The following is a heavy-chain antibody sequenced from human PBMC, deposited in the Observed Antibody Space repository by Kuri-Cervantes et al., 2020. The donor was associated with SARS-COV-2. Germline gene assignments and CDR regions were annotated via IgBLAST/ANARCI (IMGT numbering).Heavy chain of an antibody. CDR1: GLTFSSYG. CDR2: ISYDGSKR. D-gene: IGHD3-10*01. J-gene: IGHJ5*02. CDR3: VTLPRSGRSERWFSVWFDP. V-gene: IGHV3-30*03. Sequence: GGSLRLSCAASGLTFSSYGMHWVRQTPGKGLQWVAVISYDGSKRYYVDAVKGRFTISRDNSKNMLYLQMNSLRAEDTAVYFCVTLPRSGRSERWFSVWFDPWGQGTLVTVSS.